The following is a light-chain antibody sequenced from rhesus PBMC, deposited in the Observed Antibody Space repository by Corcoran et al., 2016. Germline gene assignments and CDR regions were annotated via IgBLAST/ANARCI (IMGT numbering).Light chain of an antibody. J-gene: IGKJ1*01. V-gene: IGKV1-19*01. CDR3: QQYDDLPPT. CDR2: AAS. Sequence: DIQMTQSPSSLSASVGDKVTISWQASPGISRWVAWYQPKPGKAPKPLIYAASSLQSGVPSRFSGSGSGTDYTLTIISLQPEHFATYFCQQYDDLPPTFGHGTKVEIK. CDR1: PGISRW.